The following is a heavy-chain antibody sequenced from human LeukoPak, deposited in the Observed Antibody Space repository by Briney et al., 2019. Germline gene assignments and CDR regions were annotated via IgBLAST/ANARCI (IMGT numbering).Heavy chain of an antibody. CDR1: GFTFSTYS. V-gene: IGHV3-48*04. D-gene: IGHD3-22*01. CDR3: ARESITMIVVVTEFDAFDI. J-gene: IGHJ3*02. CDR2: ISSSGSTI. Sequence: PGGSLRLSCAASGFTFSTYSMHWVRQAPGKGLEWVSYISSSGSTIYCADSVKGRFTISRDNAKNSLYLQMNSLRAEDTAVYYCARESITMIVVVTEFDAFDIWGQGTMVTVSS.